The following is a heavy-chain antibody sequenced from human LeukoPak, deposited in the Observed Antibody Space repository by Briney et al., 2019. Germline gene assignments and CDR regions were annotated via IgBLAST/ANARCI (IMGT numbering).Heavy chain of an antibody. CDR1: GFTFSNYW. D-gene: IGHD3-3*01. J-gene: IGHJ4*02. CDR3: ARDGTGIWSGRDY. V-gene: IGHV3-7*01. Sequence: GGSLRLSCAASGFTFSNYWMSWVRQAPGKGLEWVANIKQDGSEIYYVDSVKGRFTISRDNAKNSLYLQMNSLRAEDTAVYYCARDGTGIWSGRDYWGQGTLVTVSS. CDR2: IKQDGSEI.